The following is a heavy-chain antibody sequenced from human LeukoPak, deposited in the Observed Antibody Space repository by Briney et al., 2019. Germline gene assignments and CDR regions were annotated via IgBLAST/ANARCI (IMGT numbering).Heavy chain of an antibody. CDR2: ISYDGSNK. Sequence: GGSLRLSCAASGFTFSSYAMHWVRQAPGKGLEWVAVISYDGSNKYYADSVKGRFTISRDNSKNTLYLQMNSLRAEDTAVYYCARPTTGSSWSNPYYYYGMDVWGKGTTVTVSS. J-gene: IGHJ6*04. CDR1: GFTFSSYA. CDR3: ARPTTGSSWSNPYYYYGMDV. D-gene: IGHD6-13*01. V-gene: IGHV3-30*04.